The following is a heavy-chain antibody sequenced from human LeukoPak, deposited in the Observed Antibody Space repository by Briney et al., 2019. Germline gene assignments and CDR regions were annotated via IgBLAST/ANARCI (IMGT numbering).Heavy chain of an antibody. J-gene: IGHJ4*02. CDR1: GFTFSDYF. CDR2: ISSSATTI. Sequence: GGSLRLSCAASGFTFSDYFMNWIRQAPGKGLEWVSYISSSATTIYYADSVKGRFTISRDNAKKSLYLQMNSLRAEDTAVYYCASDHSSSWNYFDYWGQGTLVTVSS. CDR3: ASDHSSSWNYFDY. V-gene: IGHV3-11*04. D-gene: IGHD6-13*01.